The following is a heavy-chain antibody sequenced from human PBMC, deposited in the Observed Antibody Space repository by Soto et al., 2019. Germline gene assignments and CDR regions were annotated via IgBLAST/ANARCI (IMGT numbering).Heavy chain of an antibody. CDR3: AREDYDFWSGYYKGGGHYFDY. J-gene: IGHJ4*02. CDR2: ISYDGSNK. Sequence: QVQLVESGGGVVQPGRSLRLSCAASGFTFSSYAMHWVRQAPGKGLEWVAVISYDGSNKYYADSVKGRFTISRDNSKNTLYLQMNSLRAEDTAVYYCAREDYDFWSGYYKGGGHYFDYWGQGTLVTVSS. D-gene: IGHD3-3*01. V-gene: IGHV3-30-3*01. CDR1: GFTFSSYA.